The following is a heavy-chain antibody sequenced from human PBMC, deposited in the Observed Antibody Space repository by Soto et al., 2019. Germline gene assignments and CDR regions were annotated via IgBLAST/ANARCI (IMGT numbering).Heavy chain of an antibody. CDR3: ARATSGSLGAFDI. J-gene: IGHJ3*02. D-gene: IGHD3-10*01. CDR2: IYYSGST. Sequence: QVQLQESGPGLVKPSETLSLTCTVSGGSISSYYWSWIRQPPGKGLEWIEYIYYSGSTNYNPSLKSRVTISVDTSKNQFSLKLSSVTAADTAVYYCARATSGSLGAFDIWGQGTMVTVSS. V-gene: IGHV4-59*01. CDR1: GGSISSYY.